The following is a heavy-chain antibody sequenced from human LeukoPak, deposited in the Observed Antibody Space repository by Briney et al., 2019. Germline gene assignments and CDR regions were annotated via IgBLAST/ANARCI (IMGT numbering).Heavy chain of an antibody. CDR1: GFNFSNYW. CDR3: ARGTAETAGIDY. V-gene: IGHV3-74*01. J-gene: IGHJ4*02. CDR2: INTDGSSA. Sequence: GGSLRLSCAASGFNFSNYWMHWVRQAPGKGLVWVSHINTDGSSATYGDPAKGRFTVSRGDAKNTLFLQMSSLTVNDVGVYYCARGTAETAGIDYWGQGTLVTVSS. D-gene: IGHD6-13*01.